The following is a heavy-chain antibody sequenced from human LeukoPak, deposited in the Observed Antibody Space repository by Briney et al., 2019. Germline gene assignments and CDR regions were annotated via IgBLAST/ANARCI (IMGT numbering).Heavy chain of an antibody. Sequence: PSETLSLTCTVSGGSISNYYWSWIRQPPGKGLEWIGYIYYSGSTNYSPSLKSRVTISVDTSKNQFSLKLSSVTAADTAVYYCARAHYYYYYYMDVWGKGTTVTISS. J-gene: IGHJ6*03. CDR1: GGSISNYY. V-gene: IGHV4-59*01. CDR2: IYYSGST. CDR3: ARAHYYYYYYMDV.